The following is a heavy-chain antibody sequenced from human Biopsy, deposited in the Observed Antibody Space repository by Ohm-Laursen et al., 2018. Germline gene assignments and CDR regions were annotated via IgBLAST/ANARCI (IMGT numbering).Heavy chain of an antibody. CDR2: ISYTGYT. Sequence: PSETLSLTCTVSGGSFTGHYWTWIRQPPGKGLEWIGHISYTGYTSYKSSLKSRVTISLDTSRKRFSLRLTSLAAADTAVYYCARGSNEYGGLYFPHWGQGTLVTVSS. J-gene: IGHJ1*01. CDR1: GGSFTGHY. D-gene: IGHD4-23*01. V-gene: IGHV4-59*11. CDR3: ARGSNEYGGLYFPH.